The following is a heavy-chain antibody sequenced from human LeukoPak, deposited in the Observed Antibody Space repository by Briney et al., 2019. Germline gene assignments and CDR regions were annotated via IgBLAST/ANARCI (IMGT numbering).Heavy chain of an antibody. CDR2: IYHSGST. V-gene: IGHV4-38-2*02. J-gene: IGHJ3*02. Sequence: SETLSLTCTVSGYSISNGYYWGWIRQPPGKGLEWIGSIYHSGSTYYNPSLKSRVTISVDTSKNQFSLKLSSVTAADTAVYYCARHVLPRAIDAFDIWGQGTMVTVSS. CDR3: ARHVLPRAIDAFDI. D-gene: IGHD1-26*01. CDR1: GYSISNGYY.